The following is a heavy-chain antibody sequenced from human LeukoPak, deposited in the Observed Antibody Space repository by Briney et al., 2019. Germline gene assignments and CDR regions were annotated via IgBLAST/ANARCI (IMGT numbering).Heavy chain of an antibody. CDR1: GDSVTTTNFY. J-gene: IGHJ6*03. V-gene: IGHV4-39*01. CDR3: ARLRVQQLASSYYMDV. Sequence: SETLSLTCIVSGDSVTTTNFYWGWIRQAPGKGLEWIGSLYYGVNTYYKPSLKSRVTISVDTSLNQFSLILTSVTAADTGMHYCARLRVQQLASSYYMDVWGKGTTVTVSS. CDR2: LYYGVNT. D-gene: IGHD6-13*01.